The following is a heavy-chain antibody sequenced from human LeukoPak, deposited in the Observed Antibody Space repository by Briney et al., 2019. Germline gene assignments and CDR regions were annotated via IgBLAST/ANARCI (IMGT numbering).Heavy chain of an antibody. CDR3: ARDAYRLPVSYWCFDL. V-gene: IGHV4-59*01. D-gene: IGHD3-16*01. CDR1: GGSISSYY. CDR2: IYYSGST. J-gene: IGHJ2*01. Sequence: SETLSLTCTVSGGSISSYYWSWLRQPPGKGLEWLGYIYYSGSTNYNPSLKSRVTISVDTSKNQFSLKLSSVTAADTAVYYCARDAYRLPVSYWCFDLWGRGTLVTVSS.